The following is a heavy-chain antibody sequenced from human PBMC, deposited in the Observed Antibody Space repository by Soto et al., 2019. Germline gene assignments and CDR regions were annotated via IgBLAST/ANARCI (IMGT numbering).Heavy chain of an antibody. Sequence: SETLSLTCTVSGGSISNYYWSWIRQPPGKGLEWSGCMYYSGSANYNPSLKSRGTMPLDTSKNQFSLRVSSVTAAATAVYSCARHYRARSWAGFDISGQGTMVTV. CDR3: ARHYRARSWAGFDI. CDR1: GGSISNYY. J-gene: IGHJ3*02. D-gene: IGHD3-16*02. CDR2: MYYSGSA. V-gene: IGHV4-59*01.